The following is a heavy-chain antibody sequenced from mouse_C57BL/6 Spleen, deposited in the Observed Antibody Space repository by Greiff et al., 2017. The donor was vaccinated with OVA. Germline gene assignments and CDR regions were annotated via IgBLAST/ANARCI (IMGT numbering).Heavy chain of an antibody. CDR2: IDPETGGT. CDR1: GYTFTDYE. V-gene: IGHV1-15*01. CDR3: TRKDYYGYPRFAY. Sequence: VQLQQSGAELVRPGASVTLSCKASGYTFTDYEMHWVKQTPVHGLEWIGAIDPETGGTAYNQKFKGKAILTADKSSSTAYMELRSLTSEDSAVYYCTRKDYYGYPRFAYWGQGTLVTVSA. D-gene: IGHD2-2*01. J-gene: IGHJ3*01.